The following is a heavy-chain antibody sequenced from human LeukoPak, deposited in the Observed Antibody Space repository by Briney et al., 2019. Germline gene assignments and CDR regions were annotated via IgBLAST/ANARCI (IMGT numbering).Heavy chain of an antibody. J-gene: IGHJ6*02. CDR1: GGTFSSCA. CDR2: IIPIFGTA. Sequence: SVKVSCKASGGTFSSCAISWVRQAPGQGLEWMGGIIPIFGTANYAQKFQGRVTITADESTSTAYMELSSLRSEDTAVYYCARATMRHPLIQTPYYYYYGMDVWGQGTTVTVSS. V-gene: IGHV1-69*13. CDR3: ARATMRHPLIQTPYYYYYGMDV.